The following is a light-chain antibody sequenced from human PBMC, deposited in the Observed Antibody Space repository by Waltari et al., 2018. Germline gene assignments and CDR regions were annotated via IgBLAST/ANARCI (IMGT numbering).Light chain of an antibody. CDR2: DAS. V-gene: IGKV3-15*01. CDR3: QQYNRWPPIT. Sequence: VVLTQSTATLSVSPGESAIISCRVSQSVSSNLAWYQQKPGQAPRLLSYDASTRATSIPAKFRGSGSGTEFTLTINSLQSEDSATYYCQQYNRWPPITFGQGTRLEIK. J-gene: IGKJ5*01. CDR1: QSVSSN.